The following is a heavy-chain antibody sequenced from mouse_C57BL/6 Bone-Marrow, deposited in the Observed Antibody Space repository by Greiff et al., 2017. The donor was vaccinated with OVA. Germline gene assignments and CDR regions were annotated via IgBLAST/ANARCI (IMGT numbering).Heavy chain of an antibody. V-gene: IGHV5-6*01. J-gene: IGHJ2*01. Sequence: EVQVVESGGDLVKPGGSLKLSCAASGFTFSSYGMSWVRQTPDKRLEWVATISSGGSYTYYPDSVKGRFTISRDNAKNTLYLQMSSLKSEDTAMYYCARRTDYWGQGTTLTVSS. CDR2: ISSGGSYT. CDR1: GFTFSSYG. CDR3: ARRTDY.